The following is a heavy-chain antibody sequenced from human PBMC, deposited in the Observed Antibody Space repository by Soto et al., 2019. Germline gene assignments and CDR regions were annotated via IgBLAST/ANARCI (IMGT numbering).Heavy chain of an antibody. V-gene: IGHV3-49*04. CDR2: IRSKVYGGTT. CDR1: GFTFGDYA. D-gene: IGHD1-26*01. CDR3: TRDPYSGTYYPFDY. Sequence: HPGGSLRLSCTASGFTFGDYAMTWVRQAPGKGLEWVGFIRSKVYGGTTEYAASVEGRFTISRDDSKSIAYLQMNSLKTEDTAVYYCTRDPYSGTYYPFDYWGQGTLVTVSS. J-gene: IGHJ4*02.